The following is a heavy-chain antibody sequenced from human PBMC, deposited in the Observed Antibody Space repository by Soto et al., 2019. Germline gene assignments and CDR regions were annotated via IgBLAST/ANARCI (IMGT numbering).Heavy chain of an antibody. Sequence: SETLSLTCTVSGGSISSYYWSWIRQPPGKGLEWIGYIYYSGSTNYNPSLKSRVTISVDTSKNQFSLKLSSVTAADTAVYYCARGLRGRGINSSGYDHNWFDPWGQGTLVTVSS. CDR3: ARGLRGRGINSSGYDHNWFDP. D-gene: IGHD3-22*01. CDR2: IYYSGST. J-gene: IGHJ5*02. CDR1: GGSISSYY. V-gene: IGHV4-59*01.